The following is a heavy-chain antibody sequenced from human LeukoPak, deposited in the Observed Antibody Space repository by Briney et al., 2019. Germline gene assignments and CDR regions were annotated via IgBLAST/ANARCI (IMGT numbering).Heavy chain of an antibody. D-gene: IGHD4-17*01. Sequence: SETLSLTCTVSGGSISSSSHYWGWIRQPPGKGLEWIGSLYNSGSTYYNPSLKSRVTISVDTSKNQFSLKLSSVTAADTAVYYCARTGSTVTMLYPFDHWGQGTLVTVSS. CDR3: ARTGSTVTMLYPFDH. V-gene: IGHV4-39*07. CDR1: GGSISSSSHY. CDR2: LYNSGST. J-gene: IGHJ4*02.